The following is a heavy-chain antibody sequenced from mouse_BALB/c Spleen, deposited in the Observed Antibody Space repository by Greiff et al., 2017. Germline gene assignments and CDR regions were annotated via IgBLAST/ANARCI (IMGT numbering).Heavy chain of an antibody. J-gene: IGHJ3*01. Sequence: DVHLVESGGGLVKPGGSLKLSCAASGFAFSSYDMSWVRQTPEKRLEWVAYISSGGGSTYYPDTVKGRFTISRDNAKNTLYLQMSSLKSEDTAMYYCARQDYDVGAWFAYWGQGTLVTVSA. CDR2: ISSGGGST. D-gene: IGHD2-4*01. CDR1: GFAFSSYD. CDR3: ARQDYDVGAWFAY. V-gene: IGHV5-12-1*01.